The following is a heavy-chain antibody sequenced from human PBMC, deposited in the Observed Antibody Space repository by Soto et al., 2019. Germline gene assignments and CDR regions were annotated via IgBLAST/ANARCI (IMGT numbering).Heavy chain of an antibody. J-gene: IGHJ3*02. CDR3: ARGLAKVVGGAFDT. CDR1: EFSFSFSG. Sequence: QVHLVESGGGVVQPGRSLRLACAASEFSFSFSGMHWVRQAPGKGLEWVAGLWYDGSSENYADSVKGRFTISRHNSKNTLHLQMNSLKVEDTAIYYCARGLAKVVGGAFDTWGQGTMVIVSS. CDR2: LWYDGSSE. V-gene: IGHV3-33*01. D-gene: IGHD3-16*01.